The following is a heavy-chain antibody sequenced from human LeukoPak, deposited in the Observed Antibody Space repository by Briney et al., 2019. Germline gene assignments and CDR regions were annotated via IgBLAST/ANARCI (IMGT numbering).Heavy chain of an antibody. CDR2: ISGSGGST. CDR1: GFTFSSYA. D-gene: IGHD2-15*01. V-gene: IGHV3-23*01. J-gene: IGHJ6*02. CDR3: AKDGPYCSGGSCYSVYYYYGMDV. Sequence: PGGSLRLSCAASGFTFSSYAMSWVRQAPGKGLEWVSAISGSGGSTYYTDSVKGRFTISRDNSKNTLYLQMNSLRAEDTAVYYCAKDGPYCSGGSCYSVYYYYGMDVWGQGTTVTVSS.